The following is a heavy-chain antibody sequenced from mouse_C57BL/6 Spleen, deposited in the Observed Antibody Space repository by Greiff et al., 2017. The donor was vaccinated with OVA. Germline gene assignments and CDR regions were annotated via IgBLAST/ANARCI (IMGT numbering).Heavy chain of an antibody. Sequence: EVQLQESGGGLVKPGGSLKLSCAASGFTFSSYAMSWVRQTPEKRLEWVATISDGGSYTYYPDNVKGRFTISRDNAKNNLYLQMSHLKSEDTAMYYCAREGYDNAYWGQGTLVTVSA. CDR3: AREGYDNAY. CDR1: GFTFSSYA. D-gene: IGHD2-10*02. CDR2: ISDGGSYT. J-gene: IGHJ3*01. V-gene: IGHV5-4*01.